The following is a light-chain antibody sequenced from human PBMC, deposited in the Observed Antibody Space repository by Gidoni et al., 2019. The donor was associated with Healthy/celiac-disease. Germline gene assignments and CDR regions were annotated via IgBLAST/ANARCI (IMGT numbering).Light chain of an antibody. CDR2: DAS. J-gene: IGKJ3*01. Sequence: QPPAPLSLSPGERATLSCRASQSVSSYLAWYQQKPGQAPRLLIYDASNRATGIPARFSGSGSGTDFTLTISSLEPEDFAVYYCQQRSNWPLTFGPGTKVDIK. V-gene: IGKV3-11*01. CDR3: QQRSNWPLT. CDR1: QSVSSY.